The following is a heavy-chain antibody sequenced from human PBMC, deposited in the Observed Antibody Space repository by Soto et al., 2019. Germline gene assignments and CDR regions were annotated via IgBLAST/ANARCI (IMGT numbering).Heavy chain of an antibody. D-gene: IGHD2-21*02. CDR1: GGSISSSSYY. Sequence: QLQLQESGPGLVKPSETLSLTCTVSGGSISSSSYYWGWIRQPPGKGLEWIGSIYYSGNTYYNPSLKSRVTRPVTTSMNQFSLRLSSVTVADTSVYCCFSAVTAPKCFDYWGQGSLVNVSS. CDR2: IYYSGNT. V-gene: IGHV4-39*01. CDR3: FSAVTAPKCFDY. J-gene: IGHJ4*02.